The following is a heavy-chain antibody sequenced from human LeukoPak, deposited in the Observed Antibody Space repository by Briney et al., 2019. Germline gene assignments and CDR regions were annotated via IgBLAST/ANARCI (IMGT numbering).Heavy chain of an antibody. V-gene: IGHV3-30*01. J-gene: IGHJ4*02. Sequence: GRSLRLSCAASGITFSNYAMHWVRQAPGQGLEWVAIISNDGSDERSADSVKGRFTISRDNSKNTLYLQMNSLRADDTAVYYCARPTPGEFSFLIDYWGQGTLVTVSS. CDR2: ISNDGSDE. CDR1: GITFSNYA. D-gene: IGHD3-16*02. CDR3: ARPTPGEFSFLIDY.